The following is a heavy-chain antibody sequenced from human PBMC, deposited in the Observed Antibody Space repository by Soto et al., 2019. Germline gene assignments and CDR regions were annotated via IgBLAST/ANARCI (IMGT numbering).Heavy chain of an antibody. V-gene: IGHV3-33*01. CDR1: GFTFSSYG. D-gene: IGHD3-22*01. CDR2: IWYDGSNK. Sequence: PGGSMSLSCAASGFTFSSYGMHWVRPAPGKGLEWVAVIWYDGSNKYYADSVKGRFTISRDNSKNTLYLQMNSLRAEDTAVYYCARDYYDSSGHIPYYYYYGMDVWGQGTTVTVSS. J-gene: IGHJ6*02. CDR3: ARDYYDSSGHIPYYYYYGMDV.